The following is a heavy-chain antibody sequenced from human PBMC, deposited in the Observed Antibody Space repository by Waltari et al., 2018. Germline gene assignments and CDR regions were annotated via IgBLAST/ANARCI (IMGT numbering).Heavy chain of an antibody. CDR3: ARGEAAAGTLRGWFDP. CDR1: GGSISSGSYY. V-gene: IGHV4-61*02. CDR2: IYTSGST. D-gene: IGHD6-13*01. J-gene: IGHJ5*02. Sequence: QVQLQESGPGLVKPSQTLSLTCTVSGGSISSGSYYWSWIRQPAGKGLEWIGRIYTSGSTNSNPSLKSRVTISVDTSKNQFSLKLSSVTAADTAVYYCARGEAAAGTLRGWFDPWGQGTLVTVSS.